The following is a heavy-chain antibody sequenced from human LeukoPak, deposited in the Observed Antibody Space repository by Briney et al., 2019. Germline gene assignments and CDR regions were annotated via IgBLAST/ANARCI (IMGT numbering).Heavy chain of an antibody. D-gene: IGHD5-18*01. CDR2: ITTSSSYM. J-gene: IGHJ4*02. CDR1: GFTFSSYN. CDR3: ARDIGDVDTAMGGFDY. Sequence: GGSLRLSCAASGFTFSSYNMNWVRRTPGKGLEWVSSITTSSSYMFYADSVRGRFTISRDNAENSLYLQMNSLRDEGTAVYYCARDIGDVDTAMGGFDYWGQGTLVTVSS. V-gene: IGHV3-21*01.